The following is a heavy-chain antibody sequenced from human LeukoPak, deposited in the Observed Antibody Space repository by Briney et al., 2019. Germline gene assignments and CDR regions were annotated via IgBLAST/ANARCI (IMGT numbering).Heavy chain of an antibody. CDR1: GFTVSGHP. V-gene: IGHV3-48*01. CDR2: IDSSSSSI. Sequence: GGSLRLSCAASGFTVSGHPMSWVRQAPGKGLEWVSYIDSSSSSIYYADSVKGRFTIVRDNGKNSLYLQMNSLRADDTAVYYCARVWQWLVGDSWGQGTLVTVSS. J-gene: IGHJ5*02. CDR3: ARVWQWLVGDS. D-gene: IGHD6-19*01.